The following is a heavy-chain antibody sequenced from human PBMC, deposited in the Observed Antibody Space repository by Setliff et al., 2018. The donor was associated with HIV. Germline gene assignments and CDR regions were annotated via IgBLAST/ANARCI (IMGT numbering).Heavy chain of an antibody. CDR3: AKTQTVITVYGPFDS. V-gene: IGHV3-53*01. Sequence: PGGSLRLSCAASGFTVSSNYMSWVRQAPGKGLEWVSVIYSGGSTYYADSVKGRFTVSRDNSNNTVYLQMNSLRAEDTAMYYCAKTQTVITVYGPFDSWGQGTPVTV. D-gene: IGHD4-4*01. J-gene: IGHJ4*02. CDR1: GFTVSSNY. CDR2: IYSGGST.